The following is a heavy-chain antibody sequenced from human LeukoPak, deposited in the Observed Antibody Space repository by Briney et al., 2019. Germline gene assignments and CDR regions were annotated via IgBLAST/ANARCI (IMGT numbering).Heavy chain of an antibody. Sequence: KPSETLSLTCTVSGGSISSGDYYWSWIRQPPGKGLEWIGYIYYSGSTYYNPSLKSRVTISVDTSKDQFSLKLNSVTAADTAVYYCARESGYGSGHRQRVTAFDIWGQGTMVTVSS. J-gene: IGHJ3*02. CDR1: GGSISSGDYY. CDR3: ARESGYGSGHRQRVTAFDI. V-gene: IGHV4-30-4*01. D-gene: IGHD3-10*01. CDR2: IYYSGST.